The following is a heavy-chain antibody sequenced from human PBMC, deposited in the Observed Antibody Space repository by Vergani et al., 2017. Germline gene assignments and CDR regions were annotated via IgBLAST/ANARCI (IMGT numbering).Heavy chain of an antibody. Sequence: EVQLVESGGGLVQPGGSLRLSCAASGFTFSSYWMSWVRQAPGKGLEWVANIKQDGSEKYYVDSVKGRFTISRDNAKNSLYLQMNSLRAEDTAVYYCAREWHIVVVTANQFDYWGQGTLVTVSS. D-gene: IGHD2-21*02. CDR2: IKQDGSEK. J-gene: IGHJ4*02. CDR3: AREWHIVVVTANQFDY. V-gene: IGHV3-7*01. CDR1: GFTFSSYW.